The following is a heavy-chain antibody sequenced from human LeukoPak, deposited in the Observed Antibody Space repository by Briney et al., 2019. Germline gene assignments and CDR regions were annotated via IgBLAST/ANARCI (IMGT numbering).Heavy chain of an antibody. J-gene: IGHJ4*02. Sequence: GGSLRFSCAASGFTFSSYSMNWVRQAPGKGLEWVSSISSSSSYIYYADSVKGRFTISRDNAKNSLYLQMNSLRAEDTAVYYCARAPYYYDSSGYFDQSYFDYWGQGTLVTVSS. CDR2: ISSSSSYI. D-gene: IGHD3-22*01. CDR1: GFTFSSYS. CDR3: ARAPYYYDSSGYFDQSYFDY. V-gene: IGHV3-21*01.